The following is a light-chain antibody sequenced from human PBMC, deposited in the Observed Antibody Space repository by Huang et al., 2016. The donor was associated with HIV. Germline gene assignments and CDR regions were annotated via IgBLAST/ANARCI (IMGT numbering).Light chain of an antibody. CDR2: AAS. V-gene: IGKV1-9*01. CDR1: RDIKTY. J-gene: IGKJ1*01. Sequence: IQLTQSPSSLSASVGDRVTITCRASRDIKTYLAWFHQRPGRAPKFLIFAASFLESGVPSRFSGSGTGTEFTLTINGLQPEEFGTYYCQQVDSYPRTFGRGTNVDVK. CDR3: QQVDSYPRT.